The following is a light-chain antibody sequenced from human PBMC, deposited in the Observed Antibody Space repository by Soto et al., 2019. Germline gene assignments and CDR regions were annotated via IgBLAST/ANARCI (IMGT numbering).Light chain of an antibody. V-gene: IGKV1-6*01. CDR3: LQDYDYPRT. Sequence: ATQMTQSPSSLSASVGDRVTIDCRASQGIRTELGWYQQKPGEAPKLLIYGASTLQSGVPSRFSGSGSGTDFTLTISSLQPEDFATYYCLQDYDYPRTFGQGTKVEMK. J-gene: IGKJ1*01. CDR1: QGIRTE. CDR2: GAS.